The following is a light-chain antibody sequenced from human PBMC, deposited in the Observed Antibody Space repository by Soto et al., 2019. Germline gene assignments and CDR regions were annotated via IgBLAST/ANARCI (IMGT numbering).Light chain of an antibody. J-gene: IGLJ1*01. CDR3: QSYDSSLSGFYV. V-gene: IGLV1-40*01. CDR2: GNS. CDR1: SSNIGAGYD. Sequence: QSVLTQPPSVSGAPGQRVTISCTGSSSNIGAGYDVHWYQQLPGTAPKLLTYGNSNRPSGVPDRFSGSKSGTSASLAITGLQAEDVAYYYCQSYDSSLSGFYVFGTGTKVPVL.